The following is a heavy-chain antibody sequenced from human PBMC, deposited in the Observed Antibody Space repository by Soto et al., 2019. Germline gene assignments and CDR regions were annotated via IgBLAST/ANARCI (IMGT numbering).Heavy chain of an antibody. CDR3: ARGPFGWYGFDY. D-gene: IGHD6-19*01. J-gene: IGHJ4*02. CDR2: LNKAGTIA. V-gene: IGHV3-74*01. Sequence: EVQLVESGGGLVQPGGSLRLSCAGSGFTFSSDWMHWVRQDPGKGLVWVSRLNKAGTIANYADAVKGRFTISRDNAKNTLFLQMNSLKAEDTGLYYCARGPFGWYGFDYWGQGTVVTVSS. CDR1: GFTFSSDW.